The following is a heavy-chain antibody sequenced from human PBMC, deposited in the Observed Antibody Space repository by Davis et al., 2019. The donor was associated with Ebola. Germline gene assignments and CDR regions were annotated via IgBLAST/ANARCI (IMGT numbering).Heavy chain of an antibody. CDR1: GFSFSNYA. J-gene: IGHJ6*02. V-gene: IGHV3-23*01. CDR3: AKCPGRGNGGSCYGMDV. D-gene: IGHD2-15*01. Sequence: GGSLRLSCAASGFSFSNYAMTWVRQAPGKGLEWVSIINNSGGSTVYADCVRGRFTISRDNSKNTLYLQMNSLRVEDTAIYYCAKCPGRGNGGSCYGMDVWGQGTTVTVSS. CDR2: INNSGGST.